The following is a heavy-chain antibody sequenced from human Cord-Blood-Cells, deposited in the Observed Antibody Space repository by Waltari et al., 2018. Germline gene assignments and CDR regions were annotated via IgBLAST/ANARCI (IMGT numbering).Heavy chain of an antibody. CDR2: ISAYKGNT. V-gene: IGHV1-18*01. CDR3: ARDRPFPPKQQLGY. CDR1: GYTFTSYG. D-gene: IGHD6-13*01. J-gene: IGHJ4*02. Sequence: QVQLVKSGAEVKKPGASVKVSCKASGYTFTSYGISWVRQAPGQGLEWMGWISAYKGNTNDAQKLQGRVTMTTDTSTSTAYMGLRSLRSDDTAVYYCARDRPFPPKQQLGYWGQGTLVTVSS.